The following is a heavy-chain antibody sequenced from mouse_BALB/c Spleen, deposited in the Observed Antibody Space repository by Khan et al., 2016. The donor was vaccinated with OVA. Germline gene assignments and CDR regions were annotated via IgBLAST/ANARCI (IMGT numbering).Heavy chain of an antibody. Sequence: EVKLLESGPSLVKPSQTLSLTCSVTGDSITSGFWNWIRKFPGNKFEYLGYITYSGNTYYNPSLKSRLSITRDTSKSQSYLQLNSVTTEDTATYYCARSYGSWAMDYWGQGTSVTVSS. CDR1: GDSITSGF. D-gene: IGHD1-1*01. CDR2: ITYSGNT. J-gene: IGHJ4*01. V-gene: IGHV3-8*02. CDR3: ARSYGSWAMDY.